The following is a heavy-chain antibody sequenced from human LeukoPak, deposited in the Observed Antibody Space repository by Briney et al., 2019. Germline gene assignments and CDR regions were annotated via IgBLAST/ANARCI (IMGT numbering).Heavy chain of an antibody. CDR1: GYTFTGYY. D-gene: IGHD6-13*01. CDR2: INPNSGGT. CDR3: ARDRGYSSSWYKYYYYGMDV. V-gene: IGHV1-2*02. Sequence: ASVKVSCKASGYTFTGYYMRWVRQAPGQGLEWMGWINPNSGGTNYAQKFQGRVTMTRDTSNSTAYMELSRLRSDDTAVYYCARDRGYSSSWYKYYYYGMDVWGQGTTVTVSS. J-gene: IGHJ6*02.